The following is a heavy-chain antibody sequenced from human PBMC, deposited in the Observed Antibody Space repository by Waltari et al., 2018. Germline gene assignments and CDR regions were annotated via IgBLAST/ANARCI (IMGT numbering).Heavy chain of an antibody. CDR2: MKHIGIA. V-gene: IGHV4-34*01. D-gene: IGHD6-13*01. Sequence: QVQLQQWGAGLLKPSETLSLTCAVYGGSFSGYYWSWIRQPQGKGLEWIGEMKHIGIANYRPSLKSRCTISGDTSKDQFSLKLRSVTAADTAVYYCAVVYSSSWYGGFDPWGQGTLVTVSS. J-gene: IGHJ5*02. CDR1: GGSFSGYY. CDR3: AVVYSSSWYGGFDP.